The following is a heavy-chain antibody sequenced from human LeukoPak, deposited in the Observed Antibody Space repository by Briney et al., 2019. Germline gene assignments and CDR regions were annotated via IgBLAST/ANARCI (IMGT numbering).Heavy chain of an antibody. CDR2: IKQDESEK. Sequence: GGSLRLSCAASGFTFSIYWMSWIRQAPGKGLEWVANIKQDESEKYYVDSVKGRFTISRDNAKNSVYLQMNSLRADDTAMYYCATDVLGGFFDYWGQGTLVTVSS. CDR1: GFTFSIYW. V-gene: IGHV3-7*01. CDR3: ATDVLGGFFDY. J-gene: IGHJ4*02. D-gene: IGHD3-16*01.